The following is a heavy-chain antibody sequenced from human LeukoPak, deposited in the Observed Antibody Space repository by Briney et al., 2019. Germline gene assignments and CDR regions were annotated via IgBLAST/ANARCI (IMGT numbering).Heavy chain of an antibody. D-gene: IGHD3-22*01. Sequence: GASVKVSCKASGCTFTSYDINWVRQATGQGLEWMGWMNPNSGNTGYAQKFQGRVTMTRNTSTSTAYMELSSLRSEDTAVYYCARGRYYDSSGYYPRRYAFDIWGQGTMVTVSS. CDR2: MNPNSGNT. CDR1: GCTFTSYD. CDR3: ARGRYYDSSGYYPRRYAFDI. V-gene: IGHV1-8*01. J-gene: IGHJ3*02.